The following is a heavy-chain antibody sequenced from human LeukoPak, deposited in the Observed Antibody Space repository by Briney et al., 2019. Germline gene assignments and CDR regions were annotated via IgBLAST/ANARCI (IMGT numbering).Heavy chain of an antibody. CDR3: ARHPKKHFDY. CDR2: INHSRST. J-gene: IGHJ4*02. V-gene: IGHV4-34*01. Sequence: SSETLSLTCAVYGGSFSGYYWSWIRQPPGKGLAWIGEINHSRSTKYNPSLKSRLTISVDTSKNQFSLKLSSVTAADTAVYYCARHPKKHFDYWGQGTLVTVSS. CDR1: GGSFSGYY.